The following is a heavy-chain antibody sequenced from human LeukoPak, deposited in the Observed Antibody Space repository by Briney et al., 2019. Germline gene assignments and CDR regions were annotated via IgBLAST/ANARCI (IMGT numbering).Heavy chain of an antibody. CDR1: GFSVSNNY. V-gene: IGHV3-53*01. CDR2: LYSGGTT. D-gene: IGHD3-22*01. J-gene: IGHJ4*02. Sequence: GGSVRLSCAASGFSVSNNYVSWVRQAPGKGLEWVSVLYSGGTTYYADSVKGRFTISRDNSKNTLYLQMNSLRAEDTAVCYCAGRYDSSGYPLHWGQGTLVTVSS. CDR3: AGRYDSSGYPLH.